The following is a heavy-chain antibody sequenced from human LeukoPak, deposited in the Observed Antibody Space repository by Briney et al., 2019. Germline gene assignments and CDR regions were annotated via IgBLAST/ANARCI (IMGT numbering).Heavy chain of an antibody. V-gene: IGHV4-59*01. CDR3: ARGVGGRWEFDY. CDR2: IYYSGST. Sequence: SETLSLTCTVSGGSISSYYWSWIRQPPGKGLEWIGYIYYSGSTNYNPSLKSRVTISVDTSKNQFSLKLSSVTAADTAVYYCARGVGGRWEFDYWGQGTLVTVSS. D-gene: IGHD1-26*01. CDR1: GGSISSYY. J-gene: IGHJ4*02.